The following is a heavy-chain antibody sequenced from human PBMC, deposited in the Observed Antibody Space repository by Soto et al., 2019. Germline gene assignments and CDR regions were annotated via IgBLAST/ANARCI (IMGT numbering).Heavy chain of an antibody. CDR3: ARWSGYYVEQNLDY. CDR1: GGSISSGGYY. CDR2: IYYSGST. J-gene: IGHJ4*02. V-gene: IGHV4-31*03. D-gene: IGHD3-3*01. Sequence: QVQLQESGPGLVKPSQTLSLTCTVSGGSISSGGYYWSWIRQHPGKGLEWIGYIYYSGSTYYNPSLKSRVTXXVXTXXNQFALKLSSVTAADTAVYYCARWSGYYVEQNLDYWGQGTLVTVSS.